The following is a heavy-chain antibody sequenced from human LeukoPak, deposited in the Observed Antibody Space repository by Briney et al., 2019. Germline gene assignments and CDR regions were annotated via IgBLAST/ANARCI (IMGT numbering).Heavy chain of an antibody. D-gene: IGHD3-22*01. J-gene: IGHJ4*02. CDR3: ARLHKLHPLYDSSGNFDY. Sequence: GASVKVSCKASGYTFTGYYMHWVRQAPGQGLEWMGWINPNSGGTNYAQKFQGRVTMTRDTSISTAYMELSRLRSDDTAVYYCARLHKLHPLYDSSGNFDYWGQGTLVTVSS. V-gene: IGHV1-2*02. CDR1: GYTFTGYY. CDR2: INPNSGGT.